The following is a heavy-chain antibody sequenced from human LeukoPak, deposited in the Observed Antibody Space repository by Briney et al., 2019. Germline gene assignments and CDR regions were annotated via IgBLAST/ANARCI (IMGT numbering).Heavy chain of an antibody. CDR2: IKQDGSEK. V-gene: IGHV3-7*01. Sequence: PGGSLRLSCAASGFTFSSYWMSWVRQAPGKGLEWVANIKQDGSEKYYVDSVKGRFTISRDNAKNSLYLQMNSLRAEDMAVYYCARDPLGGQLLQDNWFDPWGQGTLVTVST. CDR3: ARDPLGGQLLQDNWFDP. CDR1: GFTFSSYW. D-gene: IGHD2-2*01. J-gene: IGHJ5*02.